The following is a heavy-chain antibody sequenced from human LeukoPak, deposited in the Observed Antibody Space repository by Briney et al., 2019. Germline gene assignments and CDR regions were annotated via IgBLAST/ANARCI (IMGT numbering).Heavy chain of an antibody. CDR3: TREDYYYASGR. CDR1: GFTFDDYA. Sequence: GRSLRLSCAASGFTFDDYAMHWVRHAPGKGLEWVSGISWNSGSIGYADSVKGRFTISRDNAKNSLYLQMNSLRAEDTAVYYCTREDYYYASGRWAQGTLVTVSS. CDR2: ISWNSGSI. V-gene: IGHV3-9*01. D-gene: IGHD3-10*01. J-gene: IGHJ4*02.